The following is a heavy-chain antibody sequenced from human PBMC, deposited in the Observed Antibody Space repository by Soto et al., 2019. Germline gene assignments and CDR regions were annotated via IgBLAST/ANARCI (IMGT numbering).Heavy chain of an antibody. D-gene: IGHD1-26*01. CDR2: FDREDGET. J-gene: IGHJ4*02. Sequence: ASVKVSCTVSGYFLTALSIHWVRQAPGKGLEWMGGFDREDGETIYAQKFQGRVTMTEDTSTDSAYMELSSLTSEDTAIYYCAHGEGIVKSIVYFDSWGQGTLVTVSS. CDR3: AHGEGIVKSIVYFDS. CDR1: GYFLTALS. V-gene: IGHV1-24*01.